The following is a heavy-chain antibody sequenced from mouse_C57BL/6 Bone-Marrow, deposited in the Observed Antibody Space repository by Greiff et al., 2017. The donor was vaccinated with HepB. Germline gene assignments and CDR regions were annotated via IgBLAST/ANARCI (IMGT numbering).Heavy chain of an antibody. CDR3: ARVGYGAMDY. CDR2: IYPGGGYT. D-gene: IGHD1-1*02. CDR1: GYTFTNYW. V-gene: IGHV1-63*01. J-gene: IGHJ4*01. Sequence: QVHVKQSGAELVRPGTSVKMSCKASGYTFTNYWIGWAKQRPGHGLEWIGDIYPGGGYTNYNEKFKGKATLTADKSSSTAYMQFSSLTSEDSAIYYCARVGYGAMDYWGQGTSVTVSS.